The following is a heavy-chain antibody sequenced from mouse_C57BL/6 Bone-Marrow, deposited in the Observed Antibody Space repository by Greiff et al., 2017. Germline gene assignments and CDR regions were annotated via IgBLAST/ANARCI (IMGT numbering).Heavy chain of an antibody. CDR3: ARHDTTVVFDY. D-gene: IGHD1-1*01. J-gene: IGHJ2*01. Sequence: EVKVVESGGGLVKPGGSLKLSCAASGFTFSSYTMSWVRQTPEKRLEWVATISGGGGNTYYPDSVKGRFTISRDNAKNTLYLQMSSLRSEDTALYYCARHDTTVVFDYWGQGTTLTVSS. CDR2: ISGGGGNT. V-gene: IGHV5-9*01. CDR1: GFTFSSYT.